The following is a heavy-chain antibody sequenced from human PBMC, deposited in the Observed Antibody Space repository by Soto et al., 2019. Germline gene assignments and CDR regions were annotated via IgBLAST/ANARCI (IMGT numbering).Heavy chain of an antibody. CDR2: IIPIFGTA. J-gene: IGHJ4*02. CDR1: GGTFSSYA. V-gene: IGHV1-69*13. Sequence: SVKVSCKASGGTFSSYAISWVRQAPGQGLEWMGGIIPIFGTANYAQKFQGRVTITADESTSTAYMELSSLRSEDKAVYYCASRYSGYDFGFDYWGQGTLVTVSS. CDR3: ASRYSGYDFGFDY. D-gene: IGHD5-12*01.